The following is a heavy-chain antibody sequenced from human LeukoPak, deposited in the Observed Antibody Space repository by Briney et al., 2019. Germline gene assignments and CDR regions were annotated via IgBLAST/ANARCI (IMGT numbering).Heavy chain of an antibody. Sequence: PSETLSLTCTVSGGSISPYYWSWLRQPPGKGLEWIGYIYYSGSTNYNPSLKSRVTMSVDTSKNQSSLKLRSVTAAATAGYYCARYDWGKYFAYWGQGTRVTVSS. CDR1: GGSISPYY. D-gene: IGHD3-16*01. CDR2: IYYSGST. J-gene: IGHJ4*02. V-gene: IGHV4-59*01. CDR3: ARYDWGKYFAY.